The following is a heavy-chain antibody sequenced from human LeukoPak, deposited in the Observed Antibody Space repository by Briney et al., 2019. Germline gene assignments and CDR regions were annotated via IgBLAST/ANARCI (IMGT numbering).Heavy chain of an antibody. CDR1: GGSISSSSYY. V-gene: IGHV4-39*01. J-gene: IGHJ4*02. D-gene: IGHD3-10*01. CDR2: IYYSGST. Sequence: SETLSLTCTVSGGSISSSSYYWGWIRQPPGKGLEWIGSIYYSGSTYYNPSLQSRVTISEDTSKTQYSLKLTSVTAENTAVYYSARQPYGRGSSLPRWGQGTLVTVSS. CDR3: ARQPYGRGSSLPR.